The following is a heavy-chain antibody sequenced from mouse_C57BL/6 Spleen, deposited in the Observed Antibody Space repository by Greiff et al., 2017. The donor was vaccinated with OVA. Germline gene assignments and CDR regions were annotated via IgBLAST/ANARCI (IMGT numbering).Heavy chain of an antibody. V-gene: IGHV1-55*01. D-gene: IGHD1-1*01. CDR3: ASYYGSSLDD. CDR1: GYTFTSYW. Sequence: QVQLQQPGAELVKPGASVKMSCKASGYTFTSYWITWVKQRPGQGLEWIGDIYPVSGSTNYNEKFKSKATLTVDTSSSTAYMQLSSLTSEDSAVYYCASYYGSSLDDWGQGTTLTVSS. CDR2: IYPVSGST. J-gene: IGHJ2*01.